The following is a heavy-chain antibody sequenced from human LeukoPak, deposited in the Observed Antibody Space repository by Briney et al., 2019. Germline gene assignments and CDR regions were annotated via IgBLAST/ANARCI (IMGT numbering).Heavy chain of an antibody. D-gene: IGHD2-2*01. CDR3: ARDRTYCSSTSCYVDV. CDR2: ISYDGSNK. V-gene: IGHV3-30*03. Sequence: GGSLRLSCAASGFTFSSYGMHWVRQAPGKGLEWVAVISYDGSNKYYADSVKGRFTISRDNSKNSLYLQMNSLRAEDTAVYYCARDRTYCSSTSCYVDVWGKGTTVTVSS. CDR1: GFTFSSYG. J-gene: IGHJ6*04.